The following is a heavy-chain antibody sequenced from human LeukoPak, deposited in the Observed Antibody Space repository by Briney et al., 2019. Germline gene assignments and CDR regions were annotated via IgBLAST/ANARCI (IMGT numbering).Heavy chain of an antibody. J-gene: IGHJ5*02. CDR1: GGSFSGYY. Sequence: SETLSLTCAVYGGSFSGYYWSWIRQPPGKGLEWIGEINHSGGTNYNPSLKSRVTISVDTSKNQFSLTLSSVTAADTAVFYCARVRKNGYGKTLNWFDPWGQGTLVTVSS. V-gene: IGHV4-34*01. D-gene: IGHD5-12*01. CDR2: INHSGGT. CDR3: ARVRKNGYGKTLNWFDP.